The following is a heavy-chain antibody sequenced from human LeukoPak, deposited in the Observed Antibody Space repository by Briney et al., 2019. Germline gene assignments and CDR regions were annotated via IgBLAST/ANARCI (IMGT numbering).Heavy chain of an antibody. CDR2: ISSDESNK. D-gene: IGHD5-12*01. CDR1: GFTFSSYE. V-gene: IGHV3-30*18. J-gene: IGHJ6*02. Sequence: GGSLRLSCAASGFTFSSYEMNWVRQAPGKGLEWVAVISSDESNKSYADSVKGRFTISRDNSENTLYLQMNSLRPEDTAVYYCAKDLDIVAASGHYYGMDVWGQGTTVTVSS. CDR3: AKDLDIVAASGHYYGMDV.